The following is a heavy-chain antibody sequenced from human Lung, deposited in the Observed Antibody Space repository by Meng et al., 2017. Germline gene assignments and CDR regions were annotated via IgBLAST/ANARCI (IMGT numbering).Heavy chain of an antibody. V-gene: IGHV3-7*01. CDR1: GFTFSRHW. D-gene: IGHD6-13*01. CDR3: ARSIAAAGDY. Sequence: GGSLRLSCAASGFTFSRHWMSWVRQAPGKGLEWVANIKEDGSDKYYVDSVKGRFTISRDNAKNSLYLQMNTLRAEDTAVYYCARSIAAAGDYWGQGTRVTVSS. CDR2: IKEDGSDK. J-gene: IGHJ4*02.